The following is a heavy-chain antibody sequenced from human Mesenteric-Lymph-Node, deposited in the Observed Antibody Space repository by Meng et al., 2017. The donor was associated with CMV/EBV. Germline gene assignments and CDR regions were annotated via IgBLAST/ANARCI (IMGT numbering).Heavy chain of an antibody. CDR1: FSTSV. CDR3: ARGTYGPLDQYQGGWYYFDY. D-gene: IGHD2-2*01. CDR2: ITPTSGAA. Sequence: FSTSVMSWVRQAPGRVLEGMGGITPTSGAASYAQKFKGRITIATGASTSTVYMDLSSLKSDDTAVYYCARGTYGPLDQYQGGWYYFDYWGHGTLVTVSS. V-gene: IGHV1-69*05. J-gene: IGHJ4*01.